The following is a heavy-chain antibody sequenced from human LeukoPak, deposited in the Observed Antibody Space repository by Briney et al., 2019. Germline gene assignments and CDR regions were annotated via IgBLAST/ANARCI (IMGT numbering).Heavy chain of an antibody. J-gene: IGHJ4*02. CDR1: GFTFSSYW. D-gene: IGHD5-12*01. CDR2: IKQDGSEK. V-gene: IGHV3-7*01. Sequence: PGRSLRLSCAASGFTFSSYWMSWVRQAPGKGLEWVANIKQDGSEKYYVDSVKGRFTISRDNAKNSLYLQMNSLRAEDTAVYYCARAGGSGYDDYWGQGTLVTVSS. CDR3: ARAGGSGYDDY.